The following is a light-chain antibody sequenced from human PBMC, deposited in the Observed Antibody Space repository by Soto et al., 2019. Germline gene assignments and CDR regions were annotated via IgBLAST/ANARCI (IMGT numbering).Light chain of an antibody. Sequence: DIQMAQSPSYLCASVGDRFTITCQASQDISNYLNWYHKKTGKAPKLLIYDASNLETGVPSRLSGSGYGTDFTFTISSLKTEDIETYYCQQYDNLTLTFGQGTRLEIK. J-gene: IGKJ5*01. CDR3: QQYDNLTLT. V-gene: IGKV1-33*01. CDR1: QDISNY. CDR2: DAS.